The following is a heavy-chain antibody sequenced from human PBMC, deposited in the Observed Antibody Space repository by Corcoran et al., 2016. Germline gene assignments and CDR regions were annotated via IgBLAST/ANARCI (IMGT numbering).Heavy chain of an antibody. CDR3: ASIDGDYGGGAFDI. V-gene: IGHV4-4*07. CDR1: GGSISSYY. Sequence: QVQLQESGPGLVKPSETLSLTCTVSGGSISSYYWSWIRQPAGKGLEWIGRIYTSGSTNYNPSLKSRVTMSVDTSKNQFSLKLRSVTAADTAVYYCASIDGDYGGGAFDIWGQGTMVTVSS. D-gene: IGHD4-17*01. J-gene: IGHJ3*02. CDR2: IYTSGST.